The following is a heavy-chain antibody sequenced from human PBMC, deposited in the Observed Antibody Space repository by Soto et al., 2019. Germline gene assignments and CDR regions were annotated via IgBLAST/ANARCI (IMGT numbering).Heavy chain of an antibody. CDR2: IKQDGSVI. Sequence: GGSLRLSCAASGFTFSSYWMSWVRQAPGKGLEWVANIKQDGSVIFYVDSVRGRFIISRDNARNSLYLQMNSLRAEDTAVYYCASPMFAYGSSGHLGFNYWGQGTLVTVSS. CDR1: GFTFSSYW. J-gene: IGHJ4*02. D-gene: IGHD3-22*01. CDR3: ASPMFAYGSSGHLGFNY. V-gene: IGHV3-7*01.